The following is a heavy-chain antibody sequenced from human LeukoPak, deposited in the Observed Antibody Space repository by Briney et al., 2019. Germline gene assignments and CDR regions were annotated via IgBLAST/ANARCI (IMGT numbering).Heavy chain of an antibody. V-gene: IGHV4-59*08. Sequence: SETLSLTCTVSGGSISRYYWSWIRQPPGKGLEWIGYIYYSGNTNYNPSLKSRVTISVDMSKNQFSLKLTSVTAADTAVYYCARMATTGSYYHYGMDVWGQWTTVTVSS. CDR1: GGSISRYY. CDR2: IYYSGNT. J-gene: IGHJ6*02. D-gene: IGHD4-17*01. CDR3: ARMATTGSYYHYGMDV.